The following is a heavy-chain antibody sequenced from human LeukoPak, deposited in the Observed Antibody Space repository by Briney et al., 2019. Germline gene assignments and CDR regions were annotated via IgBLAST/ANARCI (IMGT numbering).Heavy chain of an antibody. J-gene: IGHJ4*02. CDR3: AAGKPSGDYIDY. V-gene: IGHV1-69*06. Sequence: SVKVSCKASGGTFSSYAISWVRQAPGQGLEWMGGIIPIFGTANYAQKFQGRVTMTEDTSTDTAYMELSSLRSEDTAVYYCAAGKPSGDYIDYWGQGTLVTVSS. CDR2: IIPIFGTA. D-gene: IGHD4-17*01. CDR1: GGTFSSYA.